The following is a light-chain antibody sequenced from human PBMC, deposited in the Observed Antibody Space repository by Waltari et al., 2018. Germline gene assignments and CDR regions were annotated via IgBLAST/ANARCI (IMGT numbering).Light chain of an antibody. V-gene: IGLV6-57*02. CDR2: EDN. CDR3: QSYDTSNHGV. J-gene: IGLJ2*01. Sequence: NFMLTQPHSVSESPGKTVTISCTGSSGSIASKYVQWYQQRPGSAPTTVIFEDNQRPSGVPDRFSGSIDSSSNSASLTISGLKTEDEADYYCQSYDTSNHGVFGGGTKLTVL. CDR1: SGSIASKY.